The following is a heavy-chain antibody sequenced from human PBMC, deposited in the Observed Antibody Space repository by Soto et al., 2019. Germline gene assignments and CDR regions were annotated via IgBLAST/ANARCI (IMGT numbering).Heavy chain of an antibody. CDR1: GFTFRIYA. CDR3: ARGDGEDIAVVIGARPGGYGVDV. D-gene: IGHD2-15*01. V-gene: IGHV3-30-3*01. Sequence: QVQLVESGGGVVQPGRSLRLSCAASGFTFRIYAMHWVRQAPGKGLECVAVISYDGSNKFYRDSVKGRFTISRDKSKNTLYLQINSLRYEDTAVYYCARGDGEDIAVVIGARPGGYGVDVWGQGTRVTVSS. CDR2: ISYDGSNK. J-gene: IGHJ6*02.